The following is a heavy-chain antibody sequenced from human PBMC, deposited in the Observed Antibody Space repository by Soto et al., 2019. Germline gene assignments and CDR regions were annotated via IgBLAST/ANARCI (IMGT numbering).Heavy chain of an antibody. V-gene: IGHV4-31*03. CDR2: IYYSGST. CDR1: GGSISSGGYY. J-gene: IGHJ4*02. Sequence: TLSLTCTVSGGSISSGGYYWSWIRQHPGKGLEWIGYIYYSGSTYYNPSLKSRVTISVDTSKNQFSLKLSSVTAADTAVYYCASHLPGAYYFDYWGQGTLVTVSS. CDR3: ASHLPGAYYFDY. D-gene: IGHD3-10*01.